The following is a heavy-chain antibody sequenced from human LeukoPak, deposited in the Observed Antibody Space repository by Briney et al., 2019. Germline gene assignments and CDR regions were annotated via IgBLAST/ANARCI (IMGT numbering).Heavy chain of an antibody. D-gene: IGHD3-22*01. Sequence: SGPTLANPTQTLTLTCTFSGFSLNTRGVGVGWIRQPPGRALEWLALLYWDDDRRYSPSLKSRLTITKDTSKNEVVLTMTNMDPVDTATYYCAHRKNYDDSSVFDYWGQGTLVTVSS. J-gene: IGHJ4*02. V-gene: IGHV2-5*02. CDR1: GFSLNTRGVG. CDR3: AHRKNYDDSSVFDY. CDR2: LYWDDDR.